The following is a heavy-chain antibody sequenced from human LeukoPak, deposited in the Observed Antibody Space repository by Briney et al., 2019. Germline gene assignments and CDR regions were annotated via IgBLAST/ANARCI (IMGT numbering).Heavy chain of an antibody. CDR2: IKSKTDGGTT. V-gene: IGHV3-15*01. CDR3: TTAQYYDILTGYSPFDY. CDR1: GFTFSNAW. Sequence: GGSLRLSCAASGFTFSNAWMGWVRQAPGKGLEWVGRIKSKTDGGTTDYAAPVKGRFTISRDDSKNTLYLQMNSLKTEDTAVYYCTTAQYYDILTGYSPFDYWGQGTLVTVSS. J-gene: IGHJ4*02. D-gene: IGHD3-9*01.